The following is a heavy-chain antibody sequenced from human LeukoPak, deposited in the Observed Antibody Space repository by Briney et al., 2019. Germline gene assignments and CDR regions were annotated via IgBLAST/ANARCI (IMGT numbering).Heavy chain of an antibody. CDR2: IYTSENT. V-gene: IGHV4-4*07. CDR3: ASHEVQAKSAFDY. CDR1: GDSISSYY. J-gene: IGHJ4*02. Sequence: SETLSLTCTVSGDSISSYYWSWIRQPAGKGLEWIGRIYTSENTNYNPSLKSRVTISVDTSKNQFSLKVSSVTAADTAVYYCASHEVQAKSAFDYWGQGILVTVSS.